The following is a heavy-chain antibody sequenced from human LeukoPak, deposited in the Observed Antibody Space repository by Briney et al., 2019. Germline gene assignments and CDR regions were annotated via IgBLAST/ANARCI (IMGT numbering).Heavy chain of an antibody. CDR2: IYSGGST. J-gene: IGHJ4*02. CDR1: GFTVSSNY. CDR3: ARRLVLGDYEY. Sequence: GGSLRLSCAASGFTVSSNYMSWVRQAPGKGLEWVSVIYSGGSTYYADSVKGRFTISRDNSKNTLYLQMNSLRAEDTAVYYCARRLVLGDYEYWGQGTLVAVSS. D-gene: IGHD4-17*01. V-gene: IGHV3-66*01.